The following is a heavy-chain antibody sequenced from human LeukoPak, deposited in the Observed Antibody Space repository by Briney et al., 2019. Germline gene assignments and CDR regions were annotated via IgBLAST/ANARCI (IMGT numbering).Heavy chain of an antibody. CDR2: IYYRGST. D-gene: IGHD5-12*01. J-gene: IGHJ4*02. Sequence: SGTLFLTCTVSGGSISSYLWSWIRQPPGKGLDWIGYIYYRGSTNYNPPPNSRVTISIDTSKNEFSLKLSPVSAADTAVYYCARQYSGYEPFDYWGQGTLVTVSS. CDR3: ARQYSGYEPFDY. CDR1: GGSISSYL. V-gene: IGHV4-59*01.